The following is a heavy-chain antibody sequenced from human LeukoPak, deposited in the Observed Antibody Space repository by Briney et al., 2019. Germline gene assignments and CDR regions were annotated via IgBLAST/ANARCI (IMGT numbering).Heavy chain of an antibody. CDR1: GYTFTSYG. D-gene: IGHD3-10*01. Sequence: ASVKVSCKASGYTFTSYGISWVRQAPGQGLEWMGWISAYNGNTNYAQKLQGRVTMTTDTSTSTAYMELRSLRSDDTAVYYCAREILIYGSWFGSVYYYYMDVWGKGTTVTVSS. V-gene: IGHV1-18*01. J-gene: IGHJ6*03. CDR3: AREILIYGSWFGSVYYYYMDV. CDR2: ISAYNGNT.